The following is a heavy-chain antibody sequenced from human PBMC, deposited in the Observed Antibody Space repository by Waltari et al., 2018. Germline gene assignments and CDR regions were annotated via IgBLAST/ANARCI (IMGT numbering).Heavy chain of an antibody. Sequence: EVQLLESGGGLVQPGGSLRLSCAASGFTFSSYAMSWVRQAPGKGLEWCAAISGSGGSTYYADSVKGRFTISRDNSKNTLYLQMNSLRAEDTAVYYCAKLVSLGLGARRSNIVVVTAIDYWGQGTLVTVSS. CDR2: ISGSGGST. CDR1: GFTFSSYA. J-gene: IGHJ4*02. CDR3: AKLVSLGLGARRSNIVVVTAIDY. V-gene: IGHV3-23*01. D-gene: IGHD2-21*02.